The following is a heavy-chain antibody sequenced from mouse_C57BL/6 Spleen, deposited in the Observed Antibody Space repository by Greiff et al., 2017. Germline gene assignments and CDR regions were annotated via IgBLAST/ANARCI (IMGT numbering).Heavy chain of an antibody. V-gene: IGHV5-2*01. Sequence: EVKLVESGGGLVQPGESLKLSCESNEYEFPSHDMSWVRKTPEKRLELVATINRSGGSTYYPDTMERRFIIARDNTKNTLYLQMSSLRSEDTALYYCARHEEGRGFAYWGQGTLVTVSA. J-gene: IGHJ3*01. CDR2: INRSGGST. CDR1: EYEFPSHD. CDR3: ARHEEGRGFAY.